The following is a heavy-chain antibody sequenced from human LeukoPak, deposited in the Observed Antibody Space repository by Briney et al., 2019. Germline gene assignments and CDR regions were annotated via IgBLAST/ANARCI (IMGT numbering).Heavy chain of an antibody. CDR1: GFTFSSYW. Sequence: GGSLRLSCAVSGFTFSSYWMHWVRQAPGKGLVWVSRTNSDGSSTRYADSVKGRFTISRDNAKNTLFLQMNSLRAEDTAVYYCASGTYAQAYWGQGALVTVSS. D-gene: IGHD1-14*01. V-gene: IGHV3-74*01. J-gene: IGHJ4*02. CDR3: ASGTYAQAY. CDR2: TNSDGSST.